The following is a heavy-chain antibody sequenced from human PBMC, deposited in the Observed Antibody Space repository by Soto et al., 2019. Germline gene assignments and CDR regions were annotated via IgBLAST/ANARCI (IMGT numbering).Heavy chain of an antibody. CDR1: GFTFSSHW. V-gene: IGHV3-74*01. Sequence: EVQLVESGGGLVQPGGSLRLSCAASGFTFSSHWMHWVRQVPGKGLVWVSRINSDGSTTTYADSVKGRFTMSRDNAKNTLYVHMNSLRVEDTAVYTCVREQEGGSYFRAFDIWGQGTMVTVSS. CDR2: INSDGSTT. D-gene: IGHD1-26*01. J-gene: IGHJ3*02. CDR3: VREQEGGSYFRAFDI.